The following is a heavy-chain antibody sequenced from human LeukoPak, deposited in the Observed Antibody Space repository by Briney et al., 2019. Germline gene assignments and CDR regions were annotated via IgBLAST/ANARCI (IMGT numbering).Heavy chain of an antibody. CDR3: ARSIPYGTTWYGRSDY. V-gene: IGHV3-7*03. J-gene: IGHJ4*02. Sequence: GGSLRLSCAASGFPFSSYSMTWVRQAPGKGLEWVANIKPDGTTKFYVDSVKGRFTISRDNALNSLYLQMNSLRAEDTAIYYCARSIPYGTTWYGRSDYWGQGTLVAVSS. CDR2: IKPDGTTK. CDR1: GFPFSSYS. D-gene: IGHD6-13*01.